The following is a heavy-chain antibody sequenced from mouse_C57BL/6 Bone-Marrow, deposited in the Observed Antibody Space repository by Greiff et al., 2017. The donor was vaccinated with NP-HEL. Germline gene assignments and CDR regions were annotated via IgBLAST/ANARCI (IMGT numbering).Heavy chain of an antibody. Sequence: QVQLKESGAELARPGASVKLSCKASGYTFTSYGISWVKQRTGQGLEWIGEIYPRSGNTYYNEKFKGKATLTADKSSSTAYMELRSLTSEDSAVYFCARNDGYYVSFAYWGQGTLVTVSA. D-gene: IGHD2-3*01. CDR2: IYPRSGNT. J-gene: IGHJ3*01. V-gene: IGHV1-81*01. CDR1: GYTFTSYG. CDR3: ARNDGYYVSFAY.